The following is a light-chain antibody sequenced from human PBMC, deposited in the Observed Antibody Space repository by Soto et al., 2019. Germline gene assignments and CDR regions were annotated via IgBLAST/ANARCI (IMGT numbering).Light chain of an antibody. CDR1: RSDVGGYNY. V-gene: IGLV2-14*03. Sequence: QSALTQPASVSGFPGQSITISCTGSRSDVGGYNYVSWYQQHPAKAPKMIIYDVNSRPSGVSNSCSGSKSGTTASLTISGLQADDEADYYCSSFTTGNTFVVFGRGTKLTVL. CDR3: SSFTTGNTFVV. J-gene: IGLJ2*01. CDR2: DVN.